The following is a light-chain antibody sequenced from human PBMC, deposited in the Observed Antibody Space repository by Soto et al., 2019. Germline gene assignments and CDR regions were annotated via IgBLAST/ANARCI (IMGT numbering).Light chain of an antibody. CDR2: EVS. J-gene: IGLJ1*01. CDR3: TSYTSTIPYV. CDR1: SNDVGGYNY. V-gene: IGLV2-14*01. Sequence: QSALTQAAAVSGCPGQSITISCTGSSNDVGGYNYVSRYQQHPGQAPKLIIYEVSDRPSGVSPRFSGSKSGNTASLTISGLQVEDEADYFCTSYTSTIPYVFGSGTKVT.